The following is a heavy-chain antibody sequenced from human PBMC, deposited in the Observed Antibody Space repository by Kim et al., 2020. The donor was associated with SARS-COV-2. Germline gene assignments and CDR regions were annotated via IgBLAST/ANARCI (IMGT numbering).Heavy chain of an antibody. CDR3: ARGSSSWYRIYWFDP. CDR2: INHSGST. D-gene: IGHD6-13*01. V-gene: IGHV4-34*01. J-gene: IGHJ5*02. Sequence: SETLSLTCAVYGGSFSGYYWSWIRQPPGKGLEWIGEINHSGSTNYNPSLKSRVTISVDTSKNQFSLKLSSVTAADTAVYYCARGSSSWYRIYWFDPWGQGTLVTVSS. CDR1: GGSFSGYY.